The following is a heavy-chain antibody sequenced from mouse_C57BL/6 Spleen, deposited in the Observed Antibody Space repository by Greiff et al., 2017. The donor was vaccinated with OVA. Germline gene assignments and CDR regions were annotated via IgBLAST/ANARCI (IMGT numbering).Heavy chain of an antibody. CDR2: IDPANGNT. CDR1: GFNIKNTY. V-gene: IGHV14-3*01. D-gene: IGHD2-1*01. J-gene: IGHJ4*01. CDR3: ARSRSDYYGSSYAMDY. Sequence: VQLKQSVAELVRPGASVKLSCTASGFNIKNTYMHWVKQRPEQGLEWIGRIDPANGNTKYAPKFPGKATLTADTSSNTAYLQLSSLTSEDTAIYNCARSRSDYYGSSYAMDYWGQGTSVTVSS.